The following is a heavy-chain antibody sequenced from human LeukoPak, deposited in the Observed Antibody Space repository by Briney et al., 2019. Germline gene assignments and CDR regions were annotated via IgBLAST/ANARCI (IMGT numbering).Heavy chain of an antibody. CDR1: GYTFTSYA. D-gene: IGHD3-10*01. V-gene: IGHV1-3*01. Sequence: GASVKVSCKASGYTFTSYAMHWVRQAPGQRLEWMGWINAGNGNTKYSQKFQGRVTITRDTSASTAYMELSSLRSEDTAVDYCARDQPGFGELLYDYWGQGILVTVSS. CDR3: ARDQPGFGELLYDY. J-gene: IGHJ4*02. CDR2: INAGNGNT.